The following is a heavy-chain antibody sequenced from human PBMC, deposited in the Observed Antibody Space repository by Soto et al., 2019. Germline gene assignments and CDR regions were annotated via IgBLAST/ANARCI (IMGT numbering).Heavy chain of an antibody. CDR1: GDSMNTYS. J-gene: IGHJ4*02. CDR3: ARSFTYGAQRFDY. CDR2: IYDGGTT. V-gene: IGHV4-59*01. Sequence: SETLSLTCSVSGDSMNTYSWTWIRQPPGKGLEWIGYIYDGGTTNYNPSLKSRAAISVDTSKNQFSLNLTSVTAADTAMYYCARSFTYGAQRFDYWGQGALVTVSS. D-gene: IGHD3-10*01.